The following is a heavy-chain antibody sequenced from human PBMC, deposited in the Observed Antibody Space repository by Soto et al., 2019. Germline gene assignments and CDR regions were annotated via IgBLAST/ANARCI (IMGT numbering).Heavy chain of an antibody. D-gene: IGHD6-13*01. CDR3: ATSYGNAWYTY. V-gene: IGHV4-34*10. J-gene: IGHJ4*02. CDR2: INHSGST. CDR1: GGSFSGYY. Sequence: PSETLSLTCAVYGGSFSGYYWSWIRQPPGKGLEWIGEINHSGSTNYNPSLKGRITMSVDTSKNQFSLKLSSVTVADTAVYYCATSYGNAWYTYWGEGTQVTVP.